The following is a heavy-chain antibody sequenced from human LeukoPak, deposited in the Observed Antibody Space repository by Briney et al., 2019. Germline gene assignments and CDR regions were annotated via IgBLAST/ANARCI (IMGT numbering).Heavy chain of an antibody. V-gene: IGHV3-21*01. CDR3: ARVFEDGYQYYYYMDV. Sequence: GGSLRLSCAASGFTFSSYAMSWVRQVPGKGLEWVSCISSTGSDKNYADSVKGRFTISRDNAKKSLYLQMNSLRAEDTAVYYCARVFEDGYQYYYYMDVWGKGTTVTVSS. J-gene: IGHJ6*03. D-gene: IGHD5-24*01. CDR1: GFTFSSYA. CDR2: ISSTGSDK.